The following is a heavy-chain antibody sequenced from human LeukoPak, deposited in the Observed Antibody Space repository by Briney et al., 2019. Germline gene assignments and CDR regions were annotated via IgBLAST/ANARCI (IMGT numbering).Heavy chain of an antibody. CDR1: GFTFSSYL. CDR3: ARDGTMVRGVYYGMDV. Sequence: GSLRLSCAASGFTFSSYLMSWVRPAPGKGVAWVANIKQDGSEQYYVDSVKGRFTISRDNAKNSLYLKMDSVRDEDTDVYYCARDGTMVRGVYYGMDVWGKGTTVTVSS. V-gene: IGHV3-7*03. D-gene: IGHD3-10*01. CDR2: IKQDGSEQ. J-gene: IGHJ6*04.